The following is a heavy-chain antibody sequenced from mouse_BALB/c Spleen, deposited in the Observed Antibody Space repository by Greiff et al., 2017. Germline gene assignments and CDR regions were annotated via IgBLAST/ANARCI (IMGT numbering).Heavy chain of an antibody. CDR3: ARSTGYYAMDY. V-gene: IGHV1-54*03. CDR2: INPGSGGT. J-gene: IGHJ4*01. Sequence: QVQLQQSGAELVRPGTSVKVSCKASGYAFTNYLIEWVKQRPGQGLEWIGVINPGSGGTNYNEKFKGKATLTADKSSSTAYMQLSSLTSDDSAVYFCARSTGYYAMDYWGQGTSVTVSS. CDR1: GYAFTNYL. D-gene: IGHD4-1*02.